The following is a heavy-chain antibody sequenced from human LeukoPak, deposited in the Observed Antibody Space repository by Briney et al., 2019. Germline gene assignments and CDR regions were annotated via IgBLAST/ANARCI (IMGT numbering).Heavy chain of an antibody. CDR3: ARLGTNYGYGTIDY. CDR1: GGSISCYY. D-gene: IGHD1-7*01. J-gene: IGHJ4*02. CDR2: IYYSGST. Sequence: SETLSLTCTVSGGSISCYYWSWIRQPPGKGLEGIGYIYYSGSTNYNPALKSRVTISVDTSKNQFSLKLSSVTAADTAVYYCARLGTNYGYGTIDYWGQGTLVTVSS. V-gene: IGHV4-59*08.